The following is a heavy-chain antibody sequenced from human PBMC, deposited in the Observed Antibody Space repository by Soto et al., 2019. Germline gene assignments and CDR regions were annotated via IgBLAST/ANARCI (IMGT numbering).Heavy chain of an antibody. V-gene: IGHV1-46*01. CDR3: ARTWYCTNGVCTFDY. CDR2: INPSGGST. CDR1: GYTFTSYY. Sequence: ASVKVSCKASGYTFTSYYMHWVRQAPGQGLEWMGIINPSGGSTSYAQKFQGRVTMTRDTSTSTVYMELSSLRSEDTAVYYCARTWYCTNGVCTFDYWGQGTLVTVPS. D-gene: IGHD2-8*01. J-gene: IGHJ4*02.